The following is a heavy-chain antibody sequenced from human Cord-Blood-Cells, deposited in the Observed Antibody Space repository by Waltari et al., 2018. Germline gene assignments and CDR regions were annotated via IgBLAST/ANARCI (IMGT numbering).Heavy chain of an antibody. D-gene: IGHD6-6*01. CDR2: IKSKTDGGTT. Sequence: EVQLVESGGGLVKPGGSFRLSCAASGFTFSNAWMSWVRQAPGKGLEWVGRIKSKTDGGTTDYAAPVKGRFTISRDDSKNTLYLQINSLKTEDTAVYYCTTSSIAARPDVYWGQGTLVTVSS. J-gene: IGHJ4*02. CDR1: GFTFSNAW. CDR3: TTSSIAARPDVY. V-gene: IGHV3-15*01.